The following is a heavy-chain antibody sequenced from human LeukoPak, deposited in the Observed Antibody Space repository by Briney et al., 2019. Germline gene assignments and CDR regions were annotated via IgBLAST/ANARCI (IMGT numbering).Heavy chain of an antibody. CDR1: GFTVSSSY. CDR3: ASLSRTTDAFDI. J-gene: IGHJ3*02. V-gene: IGHV3-53*01. D-gene: IGHD1-1*01. Sequence: GGSQRLSCAASGFTVSSSYMSWVRQAPGKGLEWVSVIYSGGSTYYADSVKGRFTISRDSSKNTLCLQMNSLRAEDTAVYYCASLSRTTDAFDIWGQGTMVTVSS. CDR2: IYSGGST.